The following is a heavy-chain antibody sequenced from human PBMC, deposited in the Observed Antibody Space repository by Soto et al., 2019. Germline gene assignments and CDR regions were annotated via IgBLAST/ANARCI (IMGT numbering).Heavy chain of an antibody. CDR1: GFTFSSYG. Sequence: QVQLVESGGGVVQPGRSLRLSCAASGFTFSSYGMHWVRQAPGKGLEWVAVISYDGSNKYYADSVKCRFTISRDNSKNTLYLQMNSLRAEDTAVYYCAKNLGSSGWYLGVWGQGTLVTVSS. J-gene: IGHJ4*02. V-gene: IGHV3-30*18. CDR3: AKNLGSSGWYLGV. D-gene: IGHD6-19*01. CDR2: ISYDGSNK.